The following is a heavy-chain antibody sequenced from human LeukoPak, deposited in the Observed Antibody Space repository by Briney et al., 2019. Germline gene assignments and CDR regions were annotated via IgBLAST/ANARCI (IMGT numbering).Heavy chain of an antibody. D-gene: IGHD3-10*01. CDR2: IYWDDDK. Sequence: SGPTLVKHTQTLTLTCTFSGFSPSTSGVGVGWIRQPPGKALEWLALIYWDDDKRYSPSLKSRLTITKDTSKNQVVLTMTNMDPVDTATYYCAHMGGSGSYYRFDYWGQGTLVTVSS. V-gene: IGHV2-5*02. CDR3: AHMGGSGSYYRFDY. CDR1: GFSPSTSGVG. J-gene: IGHJ4*02.